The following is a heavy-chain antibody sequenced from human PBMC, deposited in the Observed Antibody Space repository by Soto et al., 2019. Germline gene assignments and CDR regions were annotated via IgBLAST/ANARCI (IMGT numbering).Heavy chain of an antibody. D-gene: IGHD3-10*01. Sequence: PSETLSLTCTVSGGSISSYYWSWIRQPPGKGLEWIGYIYYSGSTNYNPSLKSRVTISVDTSKNQFSLKLSSVTAADTAVYYCARRSRSVRGIFDYWGQGTLVTVSS. V-gene: IGHV4-59*01. CDR2: IYYSGST. J-gene: IGHJ4*02. CDR3: ARRSRSVRGIFDY. CDR1: GGSISSYY.